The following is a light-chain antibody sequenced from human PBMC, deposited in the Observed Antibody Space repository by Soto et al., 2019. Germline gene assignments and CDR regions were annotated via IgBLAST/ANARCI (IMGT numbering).Light chain of an antibody. V-gene: IGKV4-1*01. Sequence: DIVLTQSPDSLAVSLGERATINCKSSQNVLYSSNNKNYLAWYQQKPGQPPKLLISWASTRESGVPDRFSGSGSGTDFTLTISSLQAEDVAVYYCLQYYSSPWTFGQGTKVEIK. CDR1: QNVLYSSNNKNY. CDR3: LQYYSSPWT. J-gene: IGKJ1*01. CDR2: WAS.